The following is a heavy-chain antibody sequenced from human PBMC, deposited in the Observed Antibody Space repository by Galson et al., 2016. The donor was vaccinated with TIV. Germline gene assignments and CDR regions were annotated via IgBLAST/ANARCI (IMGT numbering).Heavy chain of an antibody. CDR1: GFSFSTYG. Sequence: SLRLSCAASGFSFSTYGMHWVRQAPGKGLEWLAAIWYDGSHTYYGDSVKGRFTISRDNSKNTLYLQMNSLRAEDTAVYYCATGSNYGDFGGPEFENWGRGTLVTVSS. CDR2: IWYDGSHT. CDR3: ATGSNYGDFGGPEFEN. D-gene: IGHD4-17*01. V-gene: IGHV3-33*01. J-gene: IGHJ4*02.